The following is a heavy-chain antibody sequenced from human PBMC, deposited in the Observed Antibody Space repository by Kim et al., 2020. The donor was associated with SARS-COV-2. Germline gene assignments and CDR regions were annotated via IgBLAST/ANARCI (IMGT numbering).Heavy chain of an antibody. CDR2: INPNSGGT. CDR1: GYTFTGYY. Sequence: ASVKVSCKASGYTFTGYYMHWVRQAPGQGLEWMGWINPNSGGTNYAQKFQGWVTMTRDTSISTAYMELSRLRSDDTAVYYCARGPREGPLVLLWFGELWAFDYWGQGTLVTVSS. D-gene: IGHD3-10*01. J-gene: IGHJ4*02. V-gene: IGHV1-2*04. CDR3: ARGPREGPLVLLWFGELWAFDY.